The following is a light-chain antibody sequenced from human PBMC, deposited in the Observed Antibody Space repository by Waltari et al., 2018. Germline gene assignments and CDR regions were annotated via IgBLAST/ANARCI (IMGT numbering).Light chain of an antibody. Sequence: QSVLTQPPSVSGAPRQRVTISCSGSSSHIGHNSVNWYQQLPGQPPKLLIYYDDLLSSGVSDRFSGSKSGTSASLAIAGLQSEDEAHYYCAAWDASLSSWLFGGGTKLTVL. CDR2: YDD. J-gene: IGLJ3*02. CDR1: SSHIGHNS. V-gene: IGLV1-36*01. CDR3: AAWDASLSSWL.